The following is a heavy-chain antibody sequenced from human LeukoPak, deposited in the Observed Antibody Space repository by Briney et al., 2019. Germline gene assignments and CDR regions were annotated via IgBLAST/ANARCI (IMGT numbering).Heavy chain of an antibody. CDR1: GFTFSSYW. Sequence: GSLRLSCAASGFTFSSYWMSWVRQAPGKGLEWVANIKQDGSEKYYVDSVKGRFTISRDNAKNSLYLQMNSLRAEDTAVNYCARDLGSSPNWFDPWGQGTLVTVSS. J-gene: IGHJ5*02. D-gene: IGHD6-6*01. V-gene: IGHV3-7*01. CDR3: ARDLGSSPNWFDP. CDR2: IKQDGSEK.